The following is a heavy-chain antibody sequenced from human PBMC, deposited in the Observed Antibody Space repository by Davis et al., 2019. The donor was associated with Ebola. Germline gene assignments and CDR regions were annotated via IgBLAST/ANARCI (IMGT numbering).Heavy chain of an antibody. CDR2: IYYSGST. J-gene: IGHJ4*02. D-gene: IGHD1-26*01. CDR1: GGSISSGGYY. V-gene: IGHV4-31*03. Sequence: SETLSLTCTVSGGSISSGGYYWSWIRQHPGKGLEWIGYIYYSGSTYYNPSLKSRVTISVDTSKNQFSLKLSSVTAADTAVYYCARGRQWELLVDYWGQGTLVTVSS. CDR3: ARGRQWELLVDY.